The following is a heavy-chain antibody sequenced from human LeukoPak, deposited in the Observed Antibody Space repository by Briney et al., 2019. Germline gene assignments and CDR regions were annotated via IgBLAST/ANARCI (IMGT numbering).Heavy chain of an antibody. CDR1: GFTFSTYW. V-gene: IGHV3-7*01. J-gene: IGHJ5*02. CDR3: AKDSLLTVVSPVAAS. CDR2: IKQDGSEK. Sequence: GGSLRLSCAVSGFTFSTYWMSWVRQAPGKGLEWVANIKQDGSEKYYVDSVKGRFAISRDNAKNSLFLQMNTLRVEDTAVYYCAKDSLLTVVSPVAASWGQGTLVTVSS. D-gene: IGHD4-23*01.